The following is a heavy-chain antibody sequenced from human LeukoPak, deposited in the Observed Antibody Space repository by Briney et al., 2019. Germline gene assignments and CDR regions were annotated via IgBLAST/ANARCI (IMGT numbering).Heavy chain of an antibody. CDR3: VRGGGRWLQFHEYFQH. CDR2: ISAYNGNT. CDR1: GYTFTSYG. V-gene: IGHV1-18*01. Sequence: ASVKVSCKASGYTFTSYGISWVRQAPGQGLEWIGWISAYNGNTNYAQKLQGRVTMTTDTSTSAAYMELRSLRSDDTAVYYCVRGGGRWLQFHEYFQHWGQGTLVTVSS. D-gene: IGHD5-24*01. J-gene: IGHJ1*01.